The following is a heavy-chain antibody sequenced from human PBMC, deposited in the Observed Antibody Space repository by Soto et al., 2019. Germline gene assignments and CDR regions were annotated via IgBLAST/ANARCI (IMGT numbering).Heavy chain of an antibody. CDR2: TYFRSKWYN. CDR3: AKGDNLGPKTGYAFDP. CDR1: GDSVSSNTSS. V-gene: IGHV6-1*01. D-gene: IGHD5-12*01. J-gene: IGHJ5*02. Sequence: SQTLSLTCAISGDSVSSNTSSWNWIRQSPSRGLEWLGRTYFRSKWYNDYAVSVKSRIIINPDTSNNQFSLQLNSVTPEDTAVYFCAKGDNLGPKTGYAFDPWGQGIMVTVS.